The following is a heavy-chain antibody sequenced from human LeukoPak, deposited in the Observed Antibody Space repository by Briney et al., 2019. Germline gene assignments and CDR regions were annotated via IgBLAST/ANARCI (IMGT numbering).Heavy chain of an antibody. V-gene: IGHV1-2*02. CDR2: INPNSGGT. J-gene: IGHJ4*02. CDR1: GYTFTGYY. CDR3: ARVYYYDSSGYYQPFDY. D-gene: IGHD3-22*01. Sequence: ASVKVSCKASGYTFTGYYMHWVRQAPGQGLEWMGWINPNSGGTNYAQKFQGRVTMTRDTSISTAYMELSRLRSDDTAVYYCARVYYYDSSGYYQPFDYWGQGTLVTVSS.